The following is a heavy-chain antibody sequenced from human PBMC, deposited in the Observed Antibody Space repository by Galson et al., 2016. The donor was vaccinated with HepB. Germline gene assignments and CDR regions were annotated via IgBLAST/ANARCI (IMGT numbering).Heavy chain of an antibody. J-gene: IGHJ4*02. CDR1: GFTVSSNY. D-gene: IGHD3-3*01. V-gene: IGHV3-53*04. Sequence: SLRLSCAASGFTVSSNYMTWVRQDPGKGLEWVSVIYSGGSTFYADSVKGRFTIYRHNSQNTLYLQMDSLRVEDTAVYYCICGLGVVIRRHYWGQGTLVTVSS. CDR3: ICGLGVVIRRHY. CDR2: IYSGGST.